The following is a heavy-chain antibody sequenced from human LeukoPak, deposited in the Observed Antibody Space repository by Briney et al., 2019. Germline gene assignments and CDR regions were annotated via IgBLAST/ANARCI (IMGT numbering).Heavy chain of an antibody. D-gene: IGHD6-25*01. Sequence: SETLSLTCTVSGGSISSYYWSWIRQPPGKGLEWIGYIYYSGSTNYNPSLKSRVTISVDTSKNQFSLKLSSVTAADTAVYYCARGVGYSRGFDPWGQGTLVTVSS. CDR1: GGSISSYY. CDR2: IYYSGST. J-gene: IGHJ5*02. CDR3: ARGVGYSRGFDP. V-gene: IGHV4-59*01.